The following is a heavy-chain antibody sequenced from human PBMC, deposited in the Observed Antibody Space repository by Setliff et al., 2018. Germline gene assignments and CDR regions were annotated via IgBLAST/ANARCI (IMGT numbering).Heavy chain of an antibody. D-gene: IGHD1-1*01. J-gene: IGHJ4*02. CDR3: GRVGNWNFFDF. V-gene: IGHV4-38-2*01. Sequence: NASEPLSLTCAVSGYSISNIYYWGWIRQPPGKGLEWIATIHHSGSTNYNPSLKSRATISVDTSKNQFSLKVSSVTAADTAVYYCGRVGNWNFFDFWGQGTLVTSPQ. CDR2: IHHSGST. CDR1: GYSISNIYY.